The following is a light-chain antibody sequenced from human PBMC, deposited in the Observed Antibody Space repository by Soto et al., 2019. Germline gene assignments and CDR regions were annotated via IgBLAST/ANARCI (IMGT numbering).Light chain of an antibody. V-gene: IGKV1-33*01. CDR2: DAS. CDR1: QDISTF. J-gene: IGKJ4*01. Sequence: DIQVTQSPSSLSASVGDRVTITCQASQDISTFLNWYQQKPGKAPKLLIYDASNLEAGVPSRFSGGGSWTHFTFTISSLQPEDVATYYCHQYHLVPLTFGGGTKVEI. CDR3: HQYHLVPLT.